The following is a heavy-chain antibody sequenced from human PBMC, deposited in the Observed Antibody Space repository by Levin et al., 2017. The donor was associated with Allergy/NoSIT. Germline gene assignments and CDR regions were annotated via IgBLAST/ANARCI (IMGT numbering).Heavy chain of an antibody. CDR1: GFTFRSYA. CDR3: AKGVLRGLGTNPYYYYGLDV. CDR2: IIGSATST. D-gene: IGHD3-16*01. J-gene: IGHJ6*02. V-gene: IGHV3-23*01. Sequence: GESLKISCAASGFTFRSYAMTWVRQAPGKGLEWVSAIIGSATSTFYADSVKGRFTISRDNSKNTLYLQMNSLRAEDTAVYYCAKGVLRGLGTNPYYYYGLDVWGQGTTVTVSS.